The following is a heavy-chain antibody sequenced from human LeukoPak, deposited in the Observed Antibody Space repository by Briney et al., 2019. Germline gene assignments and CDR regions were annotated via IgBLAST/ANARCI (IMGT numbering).Heavy chain of an antibody. V-gene: IGHV4-31*03. D-gene: IGHD3-22*01. CDR2: IYYSGTT. Sequence: SATLSLTCTVSGGSISSGGYYWSWLRQHPWKGLEWIGYIYYSGTTSYKPSLKSRVTISLDTSKNQFSLKLSSVTAAGTAVYYCARETDYYDSGGYYLQWFDPWDQGTLVTVSS. CDR1: GGSISSGGYY. J-gene: IGHJ5*02. CDR3: ARETDYYDSGGYYLQWFDP.